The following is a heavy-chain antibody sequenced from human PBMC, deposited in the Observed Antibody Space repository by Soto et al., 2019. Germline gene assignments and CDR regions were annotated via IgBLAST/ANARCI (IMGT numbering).Heavy chain of an antibody. CDR3: VQSRCGGDCLQSYSSHSYYGLDV. Sequence: QITLKESGPTLVKPTQTLTLTCTFSGLSLSTTGVGVGWIRQPPGKALEWLALIYWDDDKRYSPSLKSRLTITNDASKNQXVLTMTNMDPVDTATYYCVQSRCGGDCLQSYSSHSYYGLDVWGQGTTVTVSS. CDR1: GLSLSTTGVG. CDR2: IYWDDDK. V-gene: IGHV2-5*02. D-gene: IGHD2-21*02. J-gene: IGHJ6*02.